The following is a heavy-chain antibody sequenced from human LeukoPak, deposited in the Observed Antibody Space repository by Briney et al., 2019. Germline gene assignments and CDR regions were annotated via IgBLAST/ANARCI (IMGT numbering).Heavy chain of an antibody. CDR3: ARAVRVGDTYYFDY. CDR2: ISSGSSYI. D-gene: IGHD2-21*02. V-gene: IGHV3-21*04. J-gene: IGHJ4*02. CDR1: GFTFSSYS. Sequence: GGSLRLSCAASGFTFSSYSMNWVRQAPGKGLEWVSSISSGSSYIYYADSVKGRFTISRDNAKNSPYLQMNSLKTEDTAVYYCARAVRVGDTYYFDYWGQGTLVTVSS.